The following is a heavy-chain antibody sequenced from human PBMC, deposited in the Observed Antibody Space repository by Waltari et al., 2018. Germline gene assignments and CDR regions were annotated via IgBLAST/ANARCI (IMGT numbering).Heavy chain of an antibody. CDR2: IYYSGST. D-gene: IGHD3-10*01. J-gene: IGHJ6*02. V-gene: IGHV4-39*07. Sequence: QLQLQESGPGLVKPSETLSLTCTVSGGSISSSSYYWGWIRQPPGKGLEWIGSIYYSGSTYYNPSLKSRVTISVDTSKNQFSLKLSSVTAADTAVYYCARARFREFLLYGMDVWGQGTTVTVSS. CDR3: ARARFREFLLYGMDV. CDR1: GGSISSSSYY.